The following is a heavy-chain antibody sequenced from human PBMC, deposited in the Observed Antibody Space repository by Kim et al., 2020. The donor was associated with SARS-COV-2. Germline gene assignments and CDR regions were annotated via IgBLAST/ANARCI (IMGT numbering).Heavy chain of an antibody. CDR2: ISGSGSDI. V-gene: IGHV3-11*01. CDR3: SRDPRRVDY. CDR1: GFTFSDYY. J-gene: IGHJ4*02. D-gene: IGHD6-13*01. Sequence: GGSLRLSCAASGFTFSDYYMTWIRQAPGTGLEWVSYISGSGSDINYADSVKGRFTISRDNAKNSLYLQMNSLRVEDTAVYYCSRDPRRVDYWGQGTLVTVSS.